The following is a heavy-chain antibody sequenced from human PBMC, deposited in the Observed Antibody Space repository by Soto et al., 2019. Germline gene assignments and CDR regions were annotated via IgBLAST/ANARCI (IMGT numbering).Heavy chain of an antibody. CDR1: GGTFSSYA. Sequence: GXSVNVSFRASGGTFSSYAISWVRQAPGQGLEWMGGIIPIFGTANYAQKFQGRVTITADKSTSTAYMELSSLRSEDTAVYYCARVLDDILTGYPYGMDVWGQGTTVTVYS. D-gene: IGHD3-9*01. J-gene: IGHJ6*02. V-gene: IGHV1-69*06. CDR2: IIPIFGTA. CDR3: ARVLDDILTGYPYGMDV.